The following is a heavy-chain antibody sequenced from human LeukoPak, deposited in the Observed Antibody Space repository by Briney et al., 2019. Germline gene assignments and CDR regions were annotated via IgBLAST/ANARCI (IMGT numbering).Heavy chain of an antibody. J-gene: IGHJ5*02. CDR3: ARRAARSYNWFGP. D-gene: IGHD6-6*01. CDR2: IKQDGSEK. Sequence: GGSLRFSCAASGFTFSSYWMSWVRQAPGKGLEWVANIKQDGSEKYYVDSVKGRFTISRDNAKNSLYLQMNSLRAEDTAVYYCARRAARSYNWFGPWGQGTLVTVSS. V-gene: IGHV3-7*01. CDR1: GFTFSSYW.